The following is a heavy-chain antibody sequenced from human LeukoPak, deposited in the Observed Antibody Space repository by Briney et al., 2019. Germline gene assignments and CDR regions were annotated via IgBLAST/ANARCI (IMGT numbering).Heavy chain of an antibody. CDR1: GYTFTSYG. D-gene: IGHD3-10*01. CDR2: ISAYNGNT. J-gene: IGHJ6*04. CDR3: AREVVPNYYGSGSASDYYYYYGMDV. Sequence: ASVKVSCKASGYTFTSYGISWVRQAPGQGLEWMGWISAYNGNTNYARKLQGRVTMTTDTSTSTAYMELRSLRSDDTAVYYCAREVVPNYYGSGSASDYYYYYGMDVWGKGTTATVSS. V-gene: IGHV1-18*04.